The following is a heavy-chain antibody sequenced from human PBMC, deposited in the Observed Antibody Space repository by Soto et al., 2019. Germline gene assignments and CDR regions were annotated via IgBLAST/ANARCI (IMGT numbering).Heavy chain of an antibody. CDR2: IYYSGST. CDR1: GGSISSYY. D-gene: IGHD1-1*01. J-gene: IGHJ4*02. V-gene: IGHV4-59*08. Sequence: QVQLQESGPGLVKPSETLSLTCTVSGGSISSYYWGWIRQPPGKGLEWIGYIYYSGSTNYNPSLKSRGTISVDTSKNPFSLKLSSVTAAETAVYYCARRYGYSFDYWGQGTLVNVSS. CDR3: ARRYGYSFDY.